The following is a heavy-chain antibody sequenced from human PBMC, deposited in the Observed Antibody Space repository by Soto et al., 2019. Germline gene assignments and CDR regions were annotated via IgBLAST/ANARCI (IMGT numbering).Heavy chain of an antibody. CDR3: ARSPGSGDYVDY. V-gene: IGHV4-59*01. CDR1: GGSISSYY. J-gene: IGHJ4*02. D-gene: IGHD4-17*01. CDR2: IYYSGST. Sequence: SETLSLTCTVSGGSISSYYWSWIRQPPGKGLEWIGYIYYSGSTNYNPSLKSRVTISVDTSKSQFPLKLSSVTAADTAVYYCARSPGSGDYVDYWGQGTLVTVSS.